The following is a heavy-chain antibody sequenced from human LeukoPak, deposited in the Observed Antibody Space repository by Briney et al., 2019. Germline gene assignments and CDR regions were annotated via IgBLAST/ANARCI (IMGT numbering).Heavy chain of an antibody. J-gene: IGHJ4*02. CDR3: ASPIALGY. V-gene: IGHV4-34*01. Sequence: KPSETLSLTCAVYGGSFSGYYWSWIRQPPGKGLEWIGEINHSGSTNYNPSLKSRVTISVDTSKNQFSLKLSSVTAADTAVYYCASPIALGYWGQGTLVTVPS. CDR2: INHSGST. D-gene: IGHD3-22*01. CDR1: GGSFSGYY.